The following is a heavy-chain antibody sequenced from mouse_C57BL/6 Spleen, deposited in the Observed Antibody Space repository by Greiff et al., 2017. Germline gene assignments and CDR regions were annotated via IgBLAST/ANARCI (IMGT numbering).Heavy chain of an antibody. CDR3: ARQGSITTFYAMDY. Sequence: QVQLKQSGAELVKPGASVKLSCKASGYTFTSYWMHWVKQRPGRGLEWIGRIDPNSGGTKYNEKFKSKATLTVDKPSSTAYMQLSSLTSEDSAVYYCARQGSITTFYAMDYWGQGTSVTVSS. D-gene: IGHD1-1*01. CDR1: GYTFTSYW. J-gene: IGHJ4*01. CDR2: IDPNSGGT. V-gene: IGHV1-72*01.